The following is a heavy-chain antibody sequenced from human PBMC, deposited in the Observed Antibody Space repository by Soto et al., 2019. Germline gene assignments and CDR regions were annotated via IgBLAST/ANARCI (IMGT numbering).Heavy chain of an antibody. CDR3: SRDPHEFWTSYWFDP. Sequence: ASVQVSCQASGYTFNTYCINWVRQAPGQGIELMGWISAYDGKTTYAEEFQGRVTLTTDTSTSTAYMVLRSLRSDDTAIYYCSRDPHEFWTSYWFDPWGQGTPVTVSS. D-gene: IGHD3-3*01. V-gene: IGHV1-18*01. CDR1: GYTFNTYC. CDR2: ISAYDGKT. J-gene: IGHJ5*02.